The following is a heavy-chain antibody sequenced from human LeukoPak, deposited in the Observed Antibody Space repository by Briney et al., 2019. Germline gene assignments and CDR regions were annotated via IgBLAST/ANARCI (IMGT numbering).Heavy chain of an antibody. CDR1: GYTFTSYD. D-gene: IGHD3-10*01. V-gene: IGHV1-8*01. CDR2: MNPNSGNT. J-gene: IGHJ4*02. Sequence: ASVKVSCKASGYTFTSYDINWVRQATGQGLEWMGWMNPNSGNTGYAQKFQGRVTMTRNTSISTAYMELSSLRSEDTAVYYCARIYGSSYYFDYWGQGTLVTVSS. CDR3: ARIYGSSYYFDY.